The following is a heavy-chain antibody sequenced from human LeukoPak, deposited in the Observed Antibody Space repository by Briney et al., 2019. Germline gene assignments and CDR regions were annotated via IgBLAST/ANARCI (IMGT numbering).Heavy chain of an antibody. CDR1: GFTFSSYG. CDR3: AKVRTEWELQRYMDV. D-gene: IGHD1-26*01. Sequence: GGSLRLSCAASGFTFSSYGMSWVRQAPGKGLEWVSAISGSGGSTYYADSVKGRFTISRDNSKNTLYPQMNSLRAEDTAVYYCAKVRTEWELQRYMDVWGKGTTVTISS. V-gene: IGHV3-23*01. J-gene: IGHJ6*03. CDR2: ISGSGGST.